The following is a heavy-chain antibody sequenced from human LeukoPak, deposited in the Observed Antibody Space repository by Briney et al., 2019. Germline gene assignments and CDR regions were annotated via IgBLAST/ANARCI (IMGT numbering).Heavy chain of an antibody. D-gene: IGHD3-10*01. Sequence: PGGSLRLSCAASGFTFSSYSMNWVRQAPGKGLEWVSSIRSSSSYIYYAGSVKGRFTISRDNAKNSLYLQMNSLRAEDTAVYYCAREDSYYYGSGSYPFDYWGQGTLVTVSS. J-gene: IGHJ4*02. CDR1: GFTFSSYS. CDR3: AREDSYYYGSGSYPFDY. V-gene: IGHV3-21*01. CDR2: IRSSSSYI.